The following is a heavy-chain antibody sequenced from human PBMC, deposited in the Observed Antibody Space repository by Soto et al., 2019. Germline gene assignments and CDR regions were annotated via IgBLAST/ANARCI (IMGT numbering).Heavy chain of an antibody. Sequence: SVKVCCKASGGTFSSYASSCVRQAPGQGLEWMGGIIPIFGTANYAQKFQGRVTITADESTSTAYMELSSLRSEDTAVYYCARGYSRSAGWFDPWGQGTLVTVSS. V-gene: IGHV1-69*13. CDR3: ARGYSRSAGWFDP. J-gene: IGHJ5*02. D-gene: IGHD6-13*01. CDR1: GGTFSSYA. CDR2: IIPIFGTA.